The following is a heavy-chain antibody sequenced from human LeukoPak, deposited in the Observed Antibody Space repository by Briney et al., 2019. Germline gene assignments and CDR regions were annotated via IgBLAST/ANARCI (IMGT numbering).Heavy chain of an antibody. CDR1: GASISATNW. D-gene: IGHD3-10*01. V-gene: IGHV4-4*02. CDR2: VSHSETT. J-gene: IGHJ3*01. Sequence: SSETLSLTCDVSGASISATNWWTWVRLPPGKGLEWIGEVSHSETTNYSPSLKGRVRLSVDRATNQFSLRLTSVTAADTAVYYCAKESGRGTFALWGQGTMVTVSS. CDR3: AKESGRGTFAL.